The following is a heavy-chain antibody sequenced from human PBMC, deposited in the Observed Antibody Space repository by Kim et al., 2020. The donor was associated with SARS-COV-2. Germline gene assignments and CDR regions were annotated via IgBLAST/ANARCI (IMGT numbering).Heavy chain of an antibody. CDR3: ARELDRYYYYGMDV. D-gene: IGHD3-3*02. V-gene: IGHV3-30*01. J-gene: IGHJ6*02. Sequence: ADSVKCRFTISRDNSKNTLYLQMNSLRAEDTAVYYCARELDRYYYYGMDVWGQGTTVTVSS.